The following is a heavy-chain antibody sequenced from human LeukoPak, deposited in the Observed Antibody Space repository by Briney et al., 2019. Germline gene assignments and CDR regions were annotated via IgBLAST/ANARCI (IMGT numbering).Heavy chain of an antibody. Sequence: ASVKVSCKASGYTFTSYGISWVRQAPGQGLEWMGWISAYNGNTNYAQKLQGRVNMTTDTSTSTAYMELRSLRSDDTAVYYCARVGDMVRGVIITDAFDIWGQGTMVTVSS. CDR2: ISAYNGNT. CDR1: GYTFTSYG. CDR3: ARVGDMVRGVIITDAFDI. J-gene: IGHJ3*02. D-gene: IGHD3-10*01. V-gene: IGHV1-18*01.